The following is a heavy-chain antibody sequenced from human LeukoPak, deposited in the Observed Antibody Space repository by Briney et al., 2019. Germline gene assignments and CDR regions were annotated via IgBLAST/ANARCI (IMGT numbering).Heavy chain of an antibody. CDR3: ARDRYAIFFDY. CDR2: ISGSGDDT. J-gene: IGHJ4*02. CDR1: GFTFTDSY. V-gene: IGHV3-11*05. D-gene: IGHD2-8*01. Sequence: GGSLRLSCAASGFTFTDSYMTWVRQAPGKGLEWLSYISGSGDDTNYADSVKGRFTISRDNAKNSLYLQMNSLRAEDTALYYCARDRYAIFFDYWGQGTLVTVSS.